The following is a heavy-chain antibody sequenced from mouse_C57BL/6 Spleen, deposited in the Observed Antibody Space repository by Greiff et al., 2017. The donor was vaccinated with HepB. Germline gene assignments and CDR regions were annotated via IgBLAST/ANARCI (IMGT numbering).Heavy chain of an antibody. V-gene: IGHV1-26*01. Sequence: EVQLQQSGPELVKPGASVKISCKASGYTFTDYYMNWVKQSHGKSLEWIGDINPNNGGTSYNQKFKGKATLTVDKSSSTAYMELRSLTSEDSAVYYCARGIYYGNPRFAYWGQGTLVTVSA. CDR3: ARGIYYGNPRFAY. J-gene: IGHJ3*01. D-gene: IGHD2-1*01. CDR1: GYTFTDYY. CDR2: INPNNGGT.